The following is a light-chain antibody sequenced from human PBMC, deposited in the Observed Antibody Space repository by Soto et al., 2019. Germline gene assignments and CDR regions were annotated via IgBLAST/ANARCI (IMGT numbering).Light chain of an antibody. CDR3: SSYTKTSTLVV. Sequence: QSALTQPASVSGSPGQSITISCTGTSNDIGAYNYVSWYQQSPDKAPKHLIYDVNNRPSGVSTRFSGSKSGNTASLTISGLQAEDEADYYCSSYTKTSTLVVFGGGTKVTVL. CDR2: DVN. CDR1: SNDIGAYNY. V-gene: IGLV2-14*01. J-gene: IGLJ3*02.